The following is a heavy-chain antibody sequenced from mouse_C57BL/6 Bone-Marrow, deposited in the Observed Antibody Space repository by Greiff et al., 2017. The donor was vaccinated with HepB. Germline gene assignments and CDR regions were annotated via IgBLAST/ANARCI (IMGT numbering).Heavy chain of an antibody. CDR2: IRLKSDNCAT. CDR1: GFTFSNYW. CDR3: TVSTGTFMDY. Sequence: EVMLVESGGGLVQPGGSMKLSCVASGFTFSNYWMNWVRQSPEKGLEWVAQIRLKSDNCATHYAESVKGRFTISRDDSKSSVYLQMNNLRAEDTGIYYCTVSTGTFMDYWGQGTSVTVSS. D-gene: IGHD4-1*02. V-gene: IGHV6-3*01. J-gene: IGHJ4*01.